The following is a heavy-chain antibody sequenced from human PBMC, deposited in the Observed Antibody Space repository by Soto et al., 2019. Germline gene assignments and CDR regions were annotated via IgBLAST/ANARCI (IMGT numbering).Heavy chain of an antibody. CDR3: ASSVDAFDI. J-gene: IGHJ3*02. CDR1: GYTFTSYY. Sequence: QVQLVQSGAEVKKPGASVKVSCKASGYTFTSYYMHWVRQAPGQGLEGMGIINPSGGSTSYAQKFQHRVSMTRHTSTSTVYMELSSRRCRDTAVYYCASSVDAFDIWGQGTMVTASP. CDR2: INPSGGST. D-gene: IGHD1-26*01. V-gene: IGHV1-46*01.